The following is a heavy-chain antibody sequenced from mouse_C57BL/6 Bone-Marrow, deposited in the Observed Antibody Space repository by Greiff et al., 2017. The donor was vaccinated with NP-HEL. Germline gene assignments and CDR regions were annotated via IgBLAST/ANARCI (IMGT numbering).Heavy chain of an antibody. D-gene: IGHD2-12*01. CDR3: ARTTGQAYFDY. CDR1: GYTFTSYW. CDR2: IHPNSGST. V-gene: IGHV1-64*01. Sequence: QVQLKQPGAELVKPGASVKLSCKASGYTFTSYWMHWVKQRPGQGLEWIGMIHPNSGSTNYNEKFKSKATLTVDKSSSTAYMQISSLTSEDSAVYYCARTTGQAYFDYWGQGTTLTVSS. J-gene: IGHJ2*01.